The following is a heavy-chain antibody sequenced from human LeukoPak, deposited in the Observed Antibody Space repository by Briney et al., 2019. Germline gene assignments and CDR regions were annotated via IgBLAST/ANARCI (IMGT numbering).Heavy chain of an antibody. J-gene: IGHJ5*02. Sequence: SETLSLTCAVYGGSFSGSYWSWIRQPPGKRLEWSGEINHSGSTNYDSSLESRVTISVDTSKNQFSLKLSSVTVADTAVYYCVREVYRKGYGDYGGFDPWGQGTLVTVSS. CDR3: VREVYRKGYGDYGGFDP. D-gene: IGHD4-17*01. CDR1: GGSFSGSY. CDR2: INHSGST. V-gene: IGHV4-34*01.